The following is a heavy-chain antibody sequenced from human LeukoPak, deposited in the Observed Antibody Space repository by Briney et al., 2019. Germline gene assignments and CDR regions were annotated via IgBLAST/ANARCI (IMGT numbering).Heavy chain of an antibody. Sequence: SETLSLTCTVSGGSISSYYWSWIRQPPGKGLEWIGYIYTSGSTNYNPSLKSRVTISVDTSKNQFSLKLSSVTAADTAVYYCARQRVDRTINWFDPWGQGTLVTDSS. V-gene: IGHV4-4*09. CDR3: ARQRVDRTINWFDP. CDR1: GGSISSYY. J-gene: IGHJ5*02. D-gene: IGHD2-2*01. CDR2: IYTSGST.